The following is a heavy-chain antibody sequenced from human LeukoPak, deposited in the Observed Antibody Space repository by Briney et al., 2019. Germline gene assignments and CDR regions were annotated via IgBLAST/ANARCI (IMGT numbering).Heavy chain of an antibody. CDR2: INSDGSST. CDR1: GFTFSSHW. D-gene: IGHD1-26*01. V-gene: IGHV3-74*01. J-gene: IGHJ4*02. CDR3: ANSGSYHALGY. Sequence: GGSLRLSCAASGFTFSSHWMHWVRQAPGKGQLWVSHINSDGSSTSYADSVKGRFTISRDNAKNTLYLQMNSLRVEGTAVYYCANSGSYHALGYGGQGTLVTVSS.